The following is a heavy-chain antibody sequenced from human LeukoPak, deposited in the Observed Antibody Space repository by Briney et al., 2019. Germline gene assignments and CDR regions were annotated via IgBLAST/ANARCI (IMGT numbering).Heavy chain of an antibody. CDR2: IRYDGSNK. V-gene: IGHV3-30*02. CDR3: AKEHLIVVVPAVPGY. CDR1: GFTFSSYG. D-gene: IGHD2-2*01. J-gene: IGHJ4*02. Sequence: GGSLRLSCAASGFTFSSYGMHWVRQTPGKGLEWVAFIRYDGSNKYYGDSVKGRFTISRDNSKNTLYLQVNSLRTEDTAVYYCAKEHLIVVVPAVPGYWGQGTLVTVSS.